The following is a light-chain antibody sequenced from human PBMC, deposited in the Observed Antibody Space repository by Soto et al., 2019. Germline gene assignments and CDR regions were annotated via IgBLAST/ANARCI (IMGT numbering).Light chain of an antibody. CDR3: KQSQSLPLT. Sequence: DIQMTQSPSSVSASVGDRVTITCRASQDINSWLTWYQQKPGKAPKVLIYIASRLQIGVPSRFSGRGSGTDFSLTIRNLQPEDLASYFCKQSQSLPLTSGGGTQVEIK. CDR1: QDINSW. V-gene: IGKV1-12*01. CDR2: IAS. J-gene: IGKJ4*01.